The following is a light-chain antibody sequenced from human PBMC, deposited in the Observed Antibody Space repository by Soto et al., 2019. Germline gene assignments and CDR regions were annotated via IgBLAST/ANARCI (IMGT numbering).Light chain of an antibody. CDR1: DTISVY. CDR3: HKHNTAPFT. J-gene: IGKJ3*01. V-gene: IGKV1-27*01. Sequence: DIQMTQSPSSLSASVGDRVTITCRASDTISVYLAWYQHKPGKVPERLIYASSILQSGVPSRFIGSRSGTEFTLTINSLQPEDVATYYCHKHNTAPFTFGPGTKVEIK. CDR2: ASS.